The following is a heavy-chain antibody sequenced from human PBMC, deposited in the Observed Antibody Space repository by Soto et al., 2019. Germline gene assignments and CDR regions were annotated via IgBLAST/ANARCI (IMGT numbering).Heavy chain of an antibody. CDR2: IVGSGGIK. V-gene: IGHV3-23*01. D-gene: IGHD4-17*01. J-gene: IGHJ4*02. CDR1: GFTFNSFA. CDR3: ARRMVYGGNSFDN. Sequence: GGSLRLSCDASGFTFNSFAMNWVRQAPGKGLEWVSSIVGSGGIKSYADSVKGRFTISRDNSKNTLSLQMNSLRAEDTAVYYCARRMVYGGNSFDNWGQGTLVTVSS.